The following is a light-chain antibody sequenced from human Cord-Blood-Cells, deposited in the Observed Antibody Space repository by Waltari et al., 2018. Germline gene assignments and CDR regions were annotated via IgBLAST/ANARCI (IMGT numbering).Light chain of an antibody. Sequence: CALTQPPSASGCLGHSVTIPCAGCSSDVGGYDYVAWYQQHPGEAPKLMIYAVRKRPCGVPERSSGSKSSNTASLTVSGLQADEEADYCCGSYAGSHNLVFGRGTELPVL. CDR2: AVR. V-gene: IGLV2-8*01. CDR1: SSDVGGYDY. J-gene: IGLJ3*02. CDR3: GSYAGSHNLV.